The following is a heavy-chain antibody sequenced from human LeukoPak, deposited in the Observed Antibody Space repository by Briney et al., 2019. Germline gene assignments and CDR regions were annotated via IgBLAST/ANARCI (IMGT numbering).Heavy chain of an antibody. CDR3: AGGLVTVTKGFDI. Sequence: SETLSLTCAVSADSFSSHYWSWIRQPPGKGLEWIGYISYIGTTNYNPSLKSRVTLSIDTSKNQFSLKLRSVSAADTAVYYCAGGLVTVTKGFDIWGQGTMVSVSS. J-gene: IGHJ3*02. CDR2: ISYIGTT. V-gene: IGHV4-59*11. D-gene: IGHD4-17*01. CDR1: ADSFSSHY.